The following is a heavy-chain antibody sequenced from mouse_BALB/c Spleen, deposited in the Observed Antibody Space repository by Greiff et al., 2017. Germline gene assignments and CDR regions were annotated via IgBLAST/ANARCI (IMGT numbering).Heavy chain of an antibody. Sequence: EVKLMESGGGLVKPGGSLKLSCAASGFAFSSYDMSWVRQTPEKRLEWVAYISSGGGSTYYPDTVKGRFTISRDNAKNTLYLQMSSLKSEDTAMYYCARRGGYGYFDYWGQGTTLTVSS. D-gene: IGHD1-2*01. J-gene: IGHJ2*01. V-gene: IGHV5-12-1*01. CDR1: GFAFSSYD. CDR2: ISSGGGST. CDR3: ARRGGYGYFDY.